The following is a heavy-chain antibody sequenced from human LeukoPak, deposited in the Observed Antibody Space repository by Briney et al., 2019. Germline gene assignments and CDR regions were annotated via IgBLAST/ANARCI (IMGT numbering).Heavy chain of an antibody. Sequence: GGSLRLSCAASGFTFSSYSMNWVRQAPGKGLEWVSSISSSSSYIYYAGSVKGRFTISRDNAKNSLYLQMNSLRAEDTAVYYCARQGPIDYWGQGTLVTVSS. J-gene: IGHJ4*02. CDR2: ISSSSSYI. V-gene: IGHV3-21*01. CDR1: GFTFSSYS. CDR3: ARQGPIDY.